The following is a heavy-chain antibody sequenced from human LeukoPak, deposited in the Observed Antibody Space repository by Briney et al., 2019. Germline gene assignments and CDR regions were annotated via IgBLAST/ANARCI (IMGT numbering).Heavy chain of an antibody. V-gene: IGHV3-30*02. J-gene: IGHJ4*02. Sequence: GGSLRLSCAASGFTFSSYGMHWVRQAPGKGLEWVAFIRYDGSNKYYADSVKGRFTISRDNSKNTLYLQMNSLRAEDTAVYYCAKGGLYYDSSGYLDYWGQGTLVTVSS. CDR2: IRYDGSNK. CDR1: GFTFSSYG. CDR3: AKGGLYYDSSGYLDY. D-gene: IGHD3-22*01.